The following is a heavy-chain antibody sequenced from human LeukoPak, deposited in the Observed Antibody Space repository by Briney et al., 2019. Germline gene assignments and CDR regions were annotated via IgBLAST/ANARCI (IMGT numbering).Heavy chain of an antibody. J-gene: IGHJ4*02. D-gene: IGHD4-17*01. CDR2: IYTSGST. V-gene: IGHV4-61*02. Sequence: PSETLSLTCTVSGGSISSGSYYWSWIRQPAGKGLEWIGRIYTSGSTNYNPSLKSRVTISVDTSKNQFSLKLSSVTAADTAVYYCARIQDGDYAETEFDYWGQGTLVTVSS. CDR3: ARIQDGDYAETEFDY. CDR1: GGSISSGSYY.